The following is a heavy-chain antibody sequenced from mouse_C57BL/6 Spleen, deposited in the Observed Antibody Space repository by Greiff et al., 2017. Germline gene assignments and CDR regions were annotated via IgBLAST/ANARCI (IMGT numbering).Heavy chain of an antibody. CDR1: GFTFSSYA. CDR2: ISDGGSYT. CDR3: AREGLGVDY. Sequence: DVKLVESGGGLVKPGGSLKLSCAASGFTFSSYAMSWVRQTPEKRLEWVATISDGGSYTYYPDNVKGRFTISRDKAKNKLYLQMSHLKSEDTAMYYCAREGLGVDYWGQGTTLTVAA. J-gene: IGHJ2*01. V-gene: IGHV5-4*01. D-gene: IGHD4-1*01.